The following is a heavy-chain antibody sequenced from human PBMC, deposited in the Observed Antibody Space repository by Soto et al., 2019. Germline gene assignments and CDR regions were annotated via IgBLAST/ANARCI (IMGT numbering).Heavy chain of an antibody. CDR3: AKKTDSSGWDY. J-gene: IGHJ4*02. D-gene: IGHD6-19*01. V-gene: IGHV3-23*01. Sequence: GGSLRLSCAASGFTFSNYPMNWFRQAPGKGLEWVSGITSGGNTYYADSVKGRFTISRDNSKNTLYLQVNSLRAEDTALYYCAKKTDSSGWDYWGQGTLVTVSS. CDR1: GFTFSNYP. CDR2: ITSGGNT.